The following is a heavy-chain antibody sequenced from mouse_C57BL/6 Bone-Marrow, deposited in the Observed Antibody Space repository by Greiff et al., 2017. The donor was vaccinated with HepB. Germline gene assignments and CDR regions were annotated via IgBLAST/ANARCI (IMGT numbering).Heavy chain of an antibody. CDR3: AGREDDPYWYFDV. V-gene: IGHV5-6*01. D-gene: IGHD2-3*01. CDR1: GFTFSSYG. CDR2: IRSGGSYT. J-gene: IGHJ1*03. Sequence: DVQLQESGGDLVKPGGSLKLSCAASGFTFSSYGMSWVRQTPDKGLEWVATIRSGGSYTYYPNSVKGRFTITRDNAKNTLYLQMSSLESEDTAMYYCAGREDDPYWYFDVWGTGTTVTVSS.